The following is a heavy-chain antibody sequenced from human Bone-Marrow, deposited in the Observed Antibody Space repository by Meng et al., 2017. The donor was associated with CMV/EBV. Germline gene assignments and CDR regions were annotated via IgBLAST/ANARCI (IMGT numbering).Heavy chain of an antibody. D-gene: IGHD1-1*01. CDR1: GYSISSGFH. CDR2: IHHSGTT. CDR3: LQLELRLPRF. V-gene: IGHV4-38-2*02. J-gene: IGHJ4*02. Sequence: SETLSLTCTVSGYSISSGFHWGWIRQPPGKGLEWLAIIHHSGTTYYNSSLQSRVTILVDTSKNQFSLKVSSVTAADTAVYYCLQLELRLPRFWGQGTLGTVSS.